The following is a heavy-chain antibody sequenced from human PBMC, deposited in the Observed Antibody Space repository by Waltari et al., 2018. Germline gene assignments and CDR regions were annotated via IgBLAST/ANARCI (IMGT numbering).Heavy chain of an antibody. CDR1: GGSISSYY. CDR2: IYTSGST. Sequence: QVQLQESGPGLVKPSETLSLTCTVSGGSISSYYWSWIRQPAGTGLEWIGRIYTSGSTNYNPSLKSRVTMSVDTSKNQFSLKLSSVTAADTAVYYCARATPVKRSGYLYYYYYYMDVWGKGTTVTVSS. D-gene: IGHD5-12*01. J-gene: IGHJ6*03. V-gene: IGHV4-4*07. CDR3: ARATPVKRSGYLYYYYYYMDV.